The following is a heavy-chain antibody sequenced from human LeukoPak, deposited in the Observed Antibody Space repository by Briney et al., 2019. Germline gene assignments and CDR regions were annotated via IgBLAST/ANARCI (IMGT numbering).Heavy chain of an antibody. CDR3: AKDPSNSGYDPPR. V-gene: IGHV3-30*18. CDR1: GFTFSSYG. CDR2: ISYDGSNK. Sequence: GGSLRLSCAASGFTFSSYGMHWVRQAPGKGLEWVAVISYDGSNKYYADSVKGRFTISRDNSKNTLYLQMNSLRAEDTAVYYCAKDPSNSGYDPPRWGQGTLVTVSS. J-gene: IGHJ4*02. D-gene: IGHD5-12*01.